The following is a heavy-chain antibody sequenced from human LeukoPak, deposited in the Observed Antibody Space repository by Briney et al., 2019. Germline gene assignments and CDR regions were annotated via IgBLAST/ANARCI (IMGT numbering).Heavy chain of an antibody. V-gene: IGHV4-30-4*01. CDR1: GGSISSGDYY. CDR2: IYYSGST. CDR3: ARDFGDGGNHPG. Sequence: SETLSLTCTVSGGSISSGDYYWSWIRQPPGKGLEWIGYIYYSGSTYYNPSLKSRVTISVDTSKNQFSLKLSSVTAADTAVYYCARDFGDGGNHPGWGQGTLVTVSS. D-gene: IGHD4-23*01. J-gene: IGHJ4*02.